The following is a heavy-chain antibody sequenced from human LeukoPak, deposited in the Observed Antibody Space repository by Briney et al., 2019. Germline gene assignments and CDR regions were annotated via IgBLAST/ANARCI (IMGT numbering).Heavy chain of an antibody. Sequence: ASVKVSCKVSGYTLTELSMHWVRQAPGKGLEWMGGFDPEDGETIYAQKFQGRVTMTEDTSTDTAYMELSSLRSDDTAVYYCARGEDRYDILTGYYRNYFDYWGQGTLVTVSS. CDR1: GYTLTELS. D-gene: IGHD3-9*01. CDR2: FDPEDGET. J-gene: IGHJ4*02. CDR3: ARGEDRYDILTGYYRNYFDY. V-gene: IGHV1-24*01.